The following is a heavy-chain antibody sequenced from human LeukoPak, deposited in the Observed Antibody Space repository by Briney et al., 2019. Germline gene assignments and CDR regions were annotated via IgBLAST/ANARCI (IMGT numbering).Heavy chain of an antibody. CDR3: AKQMAVDYFDY. V-gene: IGHV3-30*18. CDR1: GFTFSNFG. D-gene: IGHD5-24*01. J-gene: IGHJ4*02. CDR2: ISYDGKNE. Sequence: GGSLRLSCAASGFTFSNFGMHWVRQAPGKGLEWVAVISYDGKNEYYTDSVKGRFTISRDNAKNTLYLQMNSLRAEDTAVYYCAKQMAVDYFDYWGQGTLVTVSS.